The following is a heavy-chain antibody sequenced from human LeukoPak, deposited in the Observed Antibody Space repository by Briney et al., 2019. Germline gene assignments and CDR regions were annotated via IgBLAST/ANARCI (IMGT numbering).Heavy chain of an antibody. CDR3: ASDSGGSCSH. D-gene: IGHD2-15*01. Sequence: LSGGSLRLSCAASGFTFSSYAMHWVRQAPGKGLGRVAVGSYYGSNKYYPDSVQGRFTISRDNSKNKLYLQMNSLRAGDTAVYYCASDSGGSCSHWGQGTLVTVSS. V-gene: IGHV3-30-3*01. J-gene: IGHJ4*02. CDR1: GFTFSSYA. CDR2: GSYYGSNK.